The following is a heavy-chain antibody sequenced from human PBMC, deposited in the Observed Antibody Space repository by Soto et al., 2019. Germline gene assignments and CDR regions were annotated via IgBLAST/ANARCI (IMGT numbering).Heavy chain of an antibody. CDR3: ASRLSYCISTSCYYYYGMDV. J-gene: IGHJ6*02. V-gene: IGHV4-30-4*01. D-gene: IGHD2-2*01. Sequence: SETLSLTCTVSGGSISSGDYYWSWIRQPPGKGLEWIGYIYYSGSTYYNPSLKSRVTISVDTSKNQFSLKLSSVTAADTAVYYCASRLSYCISTSCYYYYGMDVWGQGTTVTVSS. CDR2: IYYSGST. CDR1: GGSISSGDYY.